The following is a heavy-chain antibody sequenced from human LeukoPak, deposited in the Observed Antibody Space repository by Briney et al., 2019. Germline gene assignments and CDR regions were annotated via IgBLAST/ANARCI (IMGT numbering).Heavy chain of an antibody. CDR3: ARHHMVIPPAIGNWFDP. V-gene: IGHV4-34*01. J-gene: IGHJ5*02. D-gene: IGHD2-2*02. Sequence: SETLSLTCAVYGGSFSGYYWSWIRQPPGKGLEWIGEINHSGSTNYNPSLKSRVTISVDTSKNQFSLKLSSVTAADTAVYYCARHHMVIPPAIGNWFDPWGQGTLVTVSS. CDR1: GGSFSGYY. CDR2: INHSGST.